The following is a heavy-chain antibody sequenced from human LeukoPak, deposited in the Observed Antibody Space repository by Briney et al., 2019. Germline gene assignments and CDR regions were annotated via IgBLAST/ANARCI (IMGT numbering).Heavy chain of an antibody. CDR2: ISGNGGST. D-gene: IGHD2-8*01. J-gene: IGHJ4*02. V-gene: IGHV3-64D*09. CDR1: GFTFSTYA. Sequence: PGGSLRLSCSASGFTFSTYAMHWVRRAPGKGLEYVSAISGNGGSTYYADSVKGRFTISRDNSKTTLYLQMSSLRAEDTAVYYCVKDGYCTNGVCYYFDYWGQGTLVTVSS. CDR3: VKDGYCTNGVCYYFDY.